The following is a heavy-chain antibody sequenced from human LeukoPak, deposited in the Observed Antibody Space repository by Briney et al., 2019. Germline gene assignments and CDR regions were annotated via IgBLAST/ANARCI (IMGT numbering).Heavy chain of an antibody. Sequence: PSETLSLTCTVSGGSISSSSYYWGWIRQPPGKGLEWIGSIYYSGSSYYNPSLKSRVTISVDTSKNQFSLKLSSVTAADKAVYYCAREVGDILTGYYYYYYYMDVWGKGTTVTVSS. D-gene: IGHD3-9*01. V-gene: IGHV4-39*07. CDR2: IYYSGSS. J-gene: IGHJ6*03. CDR3: AREVGDILTGYYYYYYYMDV. CDR1: GGSISSSSYY.